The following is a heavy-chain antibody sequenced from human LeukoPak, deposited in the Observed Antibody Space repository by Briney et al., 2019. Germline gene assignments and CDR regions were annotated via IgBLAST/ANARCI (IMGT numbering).Heavy chain of an antibody. CDR3: ARKYSSSWYEVGVNYFDY. V-gene: IGHV1-18*01. Sequence: ASVKVSCKASGYTFTSYGISWVRQAPGQGLEWMGWISAYNGNTNYAQKFQGRVTMTRDTSISTAYMELSRVRSDDTAVYYCARKYSSSWYEVGVNYFDYWGQGTLVTVSS. CDR1: GYTFTSYG. CDR2: ISAYNGNT. J-gene: IGHJ4*02. D-gene: IGHD6-13*01.